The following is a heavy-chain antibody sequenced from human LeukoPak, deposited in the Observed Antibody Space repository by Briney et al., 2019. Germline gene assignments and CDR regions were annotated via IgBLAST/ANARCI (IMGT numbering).Heavy chain of an antibody. Sequence: PGGSLRLSCAASGFTFSSYGMHWVRQAPGKGLEWVAVISYDGSNKYYADSVKGRFTISRDNSKNTLYLQMNSLRAEDTAVYYCAKDDLKRYGGNSPYYYYYGMDVWGQGTTVTVSS. J-gene: IGHJ6*02. CDR1: GFTFSSYG. CDR2: ISYDGSNK. CDR3: AKDDLKRYGGNSPYYYYYGMDV. D-gene: IGHD4-23*01. V-gene: IGHV3-30*18.